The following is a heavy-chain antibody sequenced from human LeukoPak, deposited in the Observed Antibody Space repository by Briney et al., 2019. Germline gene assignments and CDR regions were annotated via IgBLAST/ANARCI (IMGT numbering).Heavy chain of an antibody. J-gene: IGHJ4*02. Sequence: GGSLRLSCAASGFTFSSYAMHWVRQAPGKGPEWVAVISYDGSNKYYADSVKGRFTISRDNAKNSLYLQMNSLRVEDTAVYHCARARLAVSGNYFENWGQGTLVTVSS. CDR1: GFTFSSYA. D-gene: IGHD6-19*01. CDR2: ISYDGSNK. V-gene: IGHV3-30*04. CDR3: ARARLAVSGNYFEN.